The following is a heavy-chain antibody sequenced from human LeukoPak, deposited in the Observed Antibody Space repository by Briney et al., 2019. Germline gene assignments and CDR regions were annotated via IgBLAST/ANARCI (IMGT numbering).Heavy chain of an antibody. CDR3: AREGIGTWGVFDY. V-gene: IGHV1-18*01. J-gene: IGHJ4*02. Sequence: MFQGRVTMTTDTSTTTAYMELRGLRSDDTAVYYCAREGIGTWGVFDYWGQGTLVTVSS. D-gene: IGHD1-7*01.